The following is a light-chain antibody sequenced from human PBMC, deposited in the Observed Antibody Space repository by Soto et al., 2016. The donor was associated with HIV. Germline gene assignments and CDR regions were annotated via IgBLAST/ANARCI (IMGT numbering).Light chain of an antibody. Sequence: DIQMTQSPSTLSASVGDRVIITCRASQSINIWLAWYRQKSGKAPDLLIYKSSILGRGVSPTFSGSGSGTEFTLTISNLQPEDFTTYYCQQLNSYLPWTFGQGTKVEIK. J-gene: IGKJ1*01. CDR1: QSINIW. CDR3: QQLNSYLPWT. V-gene: IGKV1-5*03. CDR2: KSS.